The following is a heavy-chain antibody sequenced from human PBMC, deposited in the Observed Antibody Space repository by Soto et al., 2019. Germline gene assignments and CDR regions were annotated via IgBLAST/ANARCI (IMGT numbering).Heavy chain of an antibody. CDR2: ISPYTDDP. D-gene: IGHD2-2*01. CDR1: GNTFTNFG. V-gene: IGHV1-18*01. CDR3: ARVIPGAEAWFHP. Sequence: QGQLVQSGVEVKKPGASVKVSCSASGNTFTNFGVTWVRQAPGQGLGWMGWISPYTDDPSYAQKFQGRVTMTIDTSTRTAYSDLRSLTSDDTAVYYCARVIPGAEAWFHPWGQGTLGTVSS. J-gene: IGHJ5*02.